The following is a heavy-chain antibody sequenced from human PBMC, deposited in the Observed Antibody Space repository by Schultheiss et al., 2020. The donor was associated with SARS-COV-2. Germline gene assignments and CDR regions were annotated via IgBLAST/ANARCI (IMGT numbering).Heavy chain of an antibody. Sequence: ASVKVSCKASGYTFTGYYMHWVRQAPGQGLEWMGCINPNRGGTNYAQKFQGRVTMTRDTSISTAYMELSRLRSDDTAVYYCARDDYYDSSGVGDYWGQGTLVTVSS. CDR1: GYTFTGYY. CDR2: INPNRGGT. D-gene: IGHD3-22*01. CDR3: ARDDYYDSSGVGDY. J-gene: IGHJ4*02. V-gene: IGHV1-2*02.